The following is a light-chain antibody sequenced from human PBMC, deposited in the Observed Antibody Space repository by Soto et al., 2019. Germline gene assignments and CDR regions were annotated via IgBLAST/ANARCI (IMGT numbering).Light chain of an antibody. CDR1: PSVSSSY. J-gene: IGKJ5*01. CDR2: GAS. V-gene: IGKV3-20*01. CDR3: QQYGSSPNT. Sequence: IVFTQSPGTLSLSPGERATLSCRTSPSVSSSYLAWYQQKPGQAPRLLIYGASSRATGIPDRFSGSGSGTDFTLTISRLEPEDFAVYYCQQYGSSPNTFGQGTRLEIK.